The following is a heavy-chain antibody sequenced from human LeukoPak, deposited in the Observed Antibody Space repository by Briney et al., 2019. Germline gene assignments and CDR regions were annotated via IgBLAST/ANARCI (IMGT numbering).Heavy chain of an antibody. CDR2: INHSGST. Sequence: PSETLSLTCTVSGGSISSSSYYWGWIRQPPGKGLEWIGEINHSGSTNYNPSLKSRVTISVDTSKNQFSLKLSSVTAADTAVYYCARDDRVRFDPWGQGTLVTVSS. CDR3: ARDDRVRFDP. CDR1: GGSISSSSYY. J-gene: IGHJ5*02. V-gene: IGHV4-39*07.